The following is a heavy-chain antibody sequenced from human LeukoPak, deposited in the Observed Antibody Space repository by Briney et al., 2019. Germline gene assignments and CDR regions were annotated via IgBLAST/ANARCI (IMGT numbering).Heavy chain of an antibody. CDR3: AKDRSKALYYYGMDV. Sequence: GGSLRLSCAASGFTFSSYGMHWVRQAPGKGLEWVAVISYDGSNKYYADSVKGRFTISRDNSKSTLYLQMNSLRAEDTAVYYCAKDRSKALYYYGMDVWGQGTTVTVSS. J-gene: IGHJ6*02. CDR1: GFTFSSYG. CDR2: ISYDGSNK. V-gene: IGHV3-30*18.